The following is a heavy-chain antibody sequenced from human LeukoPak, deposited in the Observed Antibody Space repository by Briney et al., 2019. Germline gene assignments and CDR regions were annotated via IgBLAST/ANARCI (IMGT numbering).Heavy chain of an antibody. CDR3: ARQAQTPVTTYSIAGSVDY. CDR2: ISYDGNNR. J-gene: IGHJ4*02. D-gene: IGHD4-17*01. V-gene: IGHV3-30*09. CDR1: GFTLRAYT. Sequence: PGGSLRLSCSASGFTLRAYTVHWVRQAPGKGLEWVAVISYDGNNRYYADSVKGRFATSRDSSKNTVHLQMSSLRTEDTAVYYCARQAQTPVTTYSIAGSVDYWGQGTLVTVSS.